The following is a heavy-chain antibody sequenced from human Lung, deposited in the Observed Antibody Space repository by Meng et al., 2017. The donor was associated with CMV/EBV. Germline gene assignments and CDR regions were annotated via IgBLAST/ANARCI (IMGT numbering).Heavy chain of an antibody. D-gene: IGHD6-19*01. CDR1: GFTFSSYS. CDR2: ISSSSSYI. J-gene: IGHJ6*02. CDR3: ASLRYSSGWLYYYYGMDV. Sequence: SCAASGFTFSSYSMNWVRQAPGKGLEWVSSISSSSSYIYYADSVKGRFTISRDNAKNSLYLQMNSLRAEDTAVYYCASLRYSSGWLYYYYGMDVXGQGXTVTVSS. V-gene: IGHV3-21*01.